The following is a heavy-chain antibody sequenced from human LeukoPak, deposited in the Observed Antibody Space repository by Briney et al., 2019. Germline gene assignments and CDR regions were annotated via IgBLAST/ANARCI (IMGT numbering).Heavy chain of an antibody. CDR2: ISGSATGSVTT. Sequence: GGSLRLSCAASGFTFSTYAMNWVRQAPGKGLEWVSAISGSATGSVTTYYTDSVKGRFTISRDNSKNTLYLQMNSLRAEDTAVYYCARDRPFYYDIGLNAFDIWGQGTMVTVSS. V-gene: IGHV3-23*01. J-gene: IGHJ3*02. D-gene: IGHD3-22*01. CDR1: GFTFSTYA. CDR3: ARDRPFYYDIGLNAFDI.